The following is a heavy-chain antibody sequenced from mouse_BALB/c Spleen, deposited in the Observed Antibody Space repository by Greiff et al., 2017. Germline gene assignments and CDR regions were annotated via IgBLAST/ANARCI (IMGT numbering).Heavy chain of an antibody. Sequence: EVKLVESGGGLVQPGGSRKLSCAASGFTFSSFGMHWVRQAPEKGLEWVAYISSGSSTIYYADTVKGRFTISRDNPKNTLFLQMTSLRSEDTAMYYCAGGFAYWGQGTLVTVSA. CDR3: AGGFAY. CDR2: ISSGSSTI. V-gene: IGHV5-17*02. J-gene: IGHJ3*01. CDR1: GFTFSSFG.